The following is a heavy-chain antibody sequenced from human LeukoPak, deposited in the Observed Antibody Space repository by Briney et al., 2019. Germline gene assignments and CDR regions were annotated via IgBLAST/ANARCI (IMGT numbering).Heavy chain of an antibody. J-gene: IGHJ5*02. CDR3: ARAHLYYYGSGSYYAHDP. CDR1: GGILNSFY. Sequence: PSETLSLTCSVSGGILNSFYWTWIRQPPGKGLEWIGEINHSGSTNYNPSLKSRVTISVDTSKNQFSLKLSSVTAADTAVYYCARAHLYYYGSGSYYAHDPWGQGTLVTVSS. CDR2: INHSGST. D-gene: IGHD3-10*01. V-gene: IGHV4-34*01.